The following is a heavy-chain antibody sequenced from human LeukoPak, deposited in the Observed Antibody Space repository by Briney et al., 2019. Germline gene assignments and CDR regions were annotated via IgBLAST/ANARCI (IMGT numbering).Heavy chain of an antibody. D-gene: IGHD5-12*01. CDR1: GGTFSSYA. J-gene: IGHJ6*03. CDR3: ARVSPDTVAAGLYYYYMDV. CDR2: IIPIFGTA. V-gene: IGHV1-69*06. Sequence: VASVKVSCKASGGTFSSYAISWVRQAPGQGLEWMGGIIPIFGTANYAQKFQGRVTITADKSTSTAYMELSSLRSEDTAVYYCARVSPDTVAAGLYYYYMDVWGKGTTVTVSS.